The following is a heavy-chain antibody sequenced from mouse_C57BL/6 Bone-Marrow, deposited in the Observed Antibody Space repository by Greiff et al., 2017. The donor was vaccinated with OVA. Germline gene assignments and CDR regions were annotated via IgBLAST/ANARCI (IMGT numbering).Heavy chain of an antibody. CDR2: IDPSDSYT. V-gene: IGHV1-50*01. Sequence: QVQLQQPGAELVKPGASVKLSCKASGYTFTSYWMQWVKQRPGQGLEWIGEIDPSDSYTNYNQKFKGKATLTVDTSSSTAYMQLSSLTSEDSAVYYCARGPVVAPFDYWSQGTTLTVSS. CDR3: ARGPVVAPFDY. D-gene: IGHD1-1*01. CDR1: GYTFTSYW. J-gene: IGHJ2*01.